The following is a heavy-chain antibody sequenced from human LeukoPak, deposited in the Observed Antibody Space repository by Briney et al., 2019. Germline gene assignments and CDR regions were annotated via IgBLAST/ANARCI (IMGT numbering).Heavy chain of an antibody. CDR2: ISGSGGST. CDR3: AKFGVMVRGVLDAFDI. J-gene: IGHJ3*02. D-gene: IGHD3-10*01. Sequence: PGGSLRLSCAASGFTFSSYAMSWVRQAPGKGLEWVSAISGSGGSTYYADSVKGRFTISRDNSKNTLYLQMNSLRAEDTAVYYCAKFGVMVRGVLDAFDIWGQGTMITVSS. CDR1: GFTFSSYA. V-gene: IGHV3-23*01.